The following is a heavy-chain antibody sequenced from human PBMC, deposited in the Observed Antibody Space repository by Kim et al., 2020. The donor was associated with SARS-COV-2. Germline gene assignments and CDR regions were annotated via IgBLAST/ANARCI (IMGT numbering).Heavy chain of an antibody. Sequence: SETLSLTCTVSGGSISSGGYYWSWIRQHPGKGLEWIGYIYYSGSTYYNPSLKSRVTITVDTSKNQFSLKLSSVTAADTAVYYCASTRVAWFGEKRVDVWGQGTTVTVSS. CDR2: IYYSGST. CDR1: GGSISSGGYY. CDR3: ASTRVAWFGEKRVDV. J-gene: IGHJ6*02. D-gene: IGHD3-10*01. V-gene: IGHV4-31*03.